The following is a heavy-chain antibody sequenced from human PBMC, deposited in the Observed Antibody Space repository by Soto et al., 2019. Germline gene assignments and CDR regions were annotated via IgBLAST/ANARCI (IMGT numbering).Heavy chain of an antibody. CDR1: GYTFTGYA. Sequence: QVQLVQSGAEEKKPGASVKVSCKASGYTFTGYAMHWARQAPGQRLEWMGWINAGNGNTKYSQKFQGRVTITRDTSASTAYKELSNMRSEDTAVYYCARAVAVAADFDYWGQGTLVTVSS. CDR3: ARAVAVAADFDY. D-gene: IGHD6-19*01. V-gene: IGHV1-3*05. CDR2: INAGNGNT. J-gene: IGHJ4*02.